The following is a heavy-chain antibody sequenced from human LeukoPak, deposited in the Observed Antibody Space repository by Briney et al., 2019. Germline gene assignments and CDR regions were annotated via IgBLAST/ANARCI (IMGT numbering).Heavy chain of an antibody. J-gene: IGHJ6*04. Sequence: SETLSLTCAVYGGSFSGYYWSWIRQPPGKGLEWMGEINHSGSTNYNPSLKSRVTISVDTSKNQFSLKLSSVTAADTAVYYCARVGALGYCSSTSCPVYYYGMDVWGKGTTVTVSS. CDR2: INHSGST. D-gene: IGHD2-2*01. CDR3: ARVGALGYCSSTSCPVYYYGMDV. CDR1: GGSFSGYY. V-gene: IGHV4-34*01.